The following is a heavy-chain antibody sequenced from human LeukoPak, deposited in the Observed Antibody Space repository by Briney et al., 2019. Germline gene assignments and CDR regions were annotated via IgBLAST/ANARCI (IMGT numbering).Heavy chain of an antibody. D-gene: IGHD3-22*01. J-gene: IGHJ4*02. V-gene: IGHV4-34*01. CDR1: GGSFSGYY. CDR2: INHSGST. CDR3: ARGLYYYDSSALDY. Sequence: SESLSLTCAVYGGSFSGYYWSWIRQPPGKGLEWIGEINHSGSTNYNPSLKSRVTISVDTSKKQFSLNLSSVTAADTAVYYCARGLYYYDSSALDYWGQGTLVTVSS.